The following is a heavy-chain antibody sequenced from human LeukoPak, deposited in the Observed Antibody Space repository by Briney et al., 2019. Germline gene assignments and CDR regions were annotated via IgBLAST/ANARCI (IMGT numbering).Heavy chain of an antibody. CDR3: ARVRYCSSTSCP. V-gene: IGHV4-34*01. CDR2: TNHSGST. Sequence: PSETLSLTCAVYGGSFSGYYWSWIRQPPGKGLEWIGETNHSGSTNYNPSLKSRVTISVDTSKKQFSLKLSSVTAADTAVYYWARVRYCSSTSCPWGQGTLVTVSS. D-gene: IGHD2-2*01. CDR1: GGSFSGYY. J-gene: IGHJ5*02.